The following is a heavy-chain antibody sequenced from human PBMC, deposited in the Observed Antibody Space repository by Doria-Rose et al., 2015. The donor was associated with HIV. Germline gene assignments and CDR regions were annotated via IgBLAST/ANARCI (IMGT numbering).Heavy chain of an antibody. CDR2: LNVGNGDT. D-gene: IGHD6-13*01. CDR1: GYTFSAYA. CDR3: ARIHSLSSSSLGH. Sequence: PWSSVTVSCKTSGYTFSAYAIHWVRQAPGQRLEWMGWLNVGNGDTRYSRKFQDRVTITSDTSANTGYMALSSLRSEDTAVYYCARIHSLSSSSLGHWGQGTLVTVSS. V-gene: IGHV1-3*01. J-gene: IGHJ4*02.